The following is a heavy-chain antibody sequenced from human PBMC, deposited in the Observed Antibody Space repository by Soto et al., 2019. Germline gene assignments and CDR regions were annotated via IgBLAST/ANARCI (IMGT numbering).Heavy chain of an antibody. Sequence: QIHLVQSGAEVKKPGASVKVSCKGSGYGFTTYGITWVRQAPGQGLEWMAWISAHNGNTNYAQKLQGRVTVTRDTSTSTAYMELRGLRSDDTAVYYCARGRHGDYWGQGALVTVSS. CDR1: GYGFTTYG. J-gene: IGHJ4*02. CDR2: ISAHNGNT. CDR3: ARGRHGDY. V-gene: IGHV1-18*01.